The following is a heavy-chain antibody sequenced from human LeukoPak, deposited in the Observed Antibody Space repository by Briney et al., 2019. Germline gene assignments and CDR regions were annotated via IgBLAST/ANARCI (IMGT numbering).Heavy chain of an antibody. CDR3: ARGRGVVATTTQGD. D-gene: IGHD1-26*01. CDR1: GFTFSSYE. J-gene: IGHJ4*02. Sequence: GGSLRLSCAVSGFTFSSYEMNWVRQAPGKGLEWVSYISSGGTYIYYADSVKGRLTISRDNAKNSLYLQMNSLRAEDTGVYYCARGRGVVATTTQGDWGQGTLVTVSS. V-gene: IGHV3-48*03. CDR2: ISSGGTYI.